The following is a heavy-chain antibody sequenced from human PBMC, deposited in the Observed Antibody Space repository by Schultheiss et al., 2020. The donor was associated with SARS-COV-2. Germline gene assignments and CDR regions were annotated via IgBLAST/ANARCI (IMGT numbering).Heavy chain of an antibody. D-gene: IGHD3-9*01. CDR2: IKYDGSDK. J-gene: IGHJ4*02. CDR3: TNDRAKAGPSWD. V-gene: IGHV3-7*03. Sequence: GGSLRLSCAASGFTFSDYYMSWIRQAPGKGLEWVANIKYDGSDKFYVDSVKGRFTISRDNAKNTLYLQMNSLRGEDTAVYYCTNDRAKAGPSWDWGQGTLVTVSS. CDR1: GFTFSDYY.